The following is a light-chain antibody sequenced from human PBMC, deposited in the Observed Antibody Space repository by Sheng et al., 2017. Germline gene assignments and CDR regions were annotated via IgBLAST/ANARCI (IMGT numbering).Light chain of an antibody. CDR1: QGISSY. Sequence: IQLTQSPSSLSASVGDRVSIFCRASQGISSYLAWYQQKPGKAPKLLIYDASTLQSGAPSRFSGSRSGRDFTLTISSLQPEDFATYYCLQLNDYPLTFGGGTKVEIK. V-gene: IGKV1-9*01. CDR2: DAS. J-gene: IGKJ4*01. CDR3: LQLNDYPLT.